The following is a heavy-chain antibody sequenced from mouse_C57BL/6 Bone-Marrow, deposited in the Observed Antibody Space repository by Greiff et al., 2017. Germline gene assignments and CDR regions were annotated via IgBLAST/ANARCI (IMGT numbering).Heavy chain of an antibody. CDR2: ISSGSSTI. J-gene: IGHJ2*01. D-gene: IGHD1-1*02. CDR3: PSLRWFDY. Sequence: EVKVEESGGGLVKPGGSLKLSCAASGFTFSDYGMHWVRQAPEKGLEWVAYISSGSSTIYYADTVKGRFPFSIANANNTLFMPMPSLRFEDTAMYYCPSLRWFDYWGQGTTLTVSS. V-gene: IGHV5-17*01. CDR1: GFTFSDYG.